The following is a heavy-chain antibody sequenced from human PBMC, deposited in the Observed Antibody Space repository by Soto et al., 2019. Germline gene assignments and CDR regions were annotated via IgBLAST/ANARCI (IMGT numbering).Heavy chain of an antibody. CDR1: CSSIHGNY. Sequence: SETLSLTCTVPCSSIHGNYWSWMEQPPGKGLEWIGYMYNTGSTVYNPSFKSRVTISVDTSKNQFSLKLNSVTAADTAVYYCARDLWGYCGTDCYPLDVWGQGTTVS. V-gene: IGHV4-59*01. J-gene: IGHJ6*02. CDR3: ARDLWGYCGTDCYPLDV. D-gene: IGHD2-21*02. CDR2: MYNTGST.